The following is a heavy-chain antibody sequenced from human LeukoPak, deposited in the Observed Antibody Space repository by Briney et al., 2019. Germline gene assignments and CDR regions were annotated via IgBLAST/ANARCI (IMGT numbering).Heavy chain of an antibody. CDR3: ALALGYSYDKGYFQH. J-gene: IGHJ1*01. CDR1: GGTFSSFV. Sequence: AASVKVSCKASGGTFSSFVLSWVRQAPGQGLEWMGGIITIFGTTNYAQKFQDRVTITADESTSTAYLELSSLRSDDTAVYRCALALGYSYDKGYFQHWGQGTLVTVSS. V-gene: IGHV1-69*13. D-gene: IGHD5-18*01. CDR2: IITIFGTT.